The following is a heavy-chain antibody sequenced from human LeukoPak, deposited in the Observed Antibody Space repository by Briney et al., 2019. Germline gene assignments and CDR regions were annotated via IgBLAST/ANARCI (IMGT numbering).Heavy chain of an antibody. CDR3: AKGNDLRSHLFDY. D-gene: IGHD1-1*01. Sequence: GGSLRLSCAASRFTFSTYTMHWVRRAPGRGLEWVPAISYDGRDKYYAESVKGRFTISRDNSMHTVSLQMNSLRSEDTAVYYCAKGNDLRSHLFDYWGQGTLVTVSS. V-gene: IGHV3-30*18. CDR2: ISYDGRDK. J-gene: IGHJ4*02. CDR1: RFTFSTYT.